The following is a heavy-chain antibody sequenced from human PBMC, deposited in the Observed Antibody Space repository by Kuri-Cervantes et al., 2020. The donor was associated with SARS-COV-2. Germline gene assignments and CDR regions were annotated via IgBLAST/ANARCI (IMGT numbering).Heavy chain of an antibody. CDR3: ARVVQWRLRSDDYYYMDV. V-gene: IGHV4-30-2*01. CDR2: IYHSGST. CDR1: GGPISSGGYY. J-gene: IGHJ6*03. D-gene: IGHD6-25*01. Sequence: SETLSLTCTVSGGPISSGGYYWSWIRQPPGKGLEWIGYIYHSGSTHYNPSLKSRVTMSLDRSKNQFSLKLSSLTAADTAVYYCARVVQWRLRSDDYYYMDVWGKGTTVTVSS.